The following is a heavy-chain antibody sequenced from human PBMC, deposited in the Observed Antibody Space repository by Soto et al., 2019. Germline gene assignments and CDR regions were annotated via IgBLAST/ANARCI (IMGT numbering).Heavy chain of an antibody. CDR1: GGSFSGYY. CDR2: INHSGST. J-gene: IGHJ6*02. CDR3: ARDLAARPGYGMDV. D-gene: IGHD6-6*01. Sequence: SETLSLTCAVYGGSFSGYYWSWIRQPPGKGLEWIGEINHSGSTNYNPSLKSRVTISVDTSKNQFSLKLSSVTAADTAVYYCARDLAARPGYGMDVWGQGTTVTVSS. V-gene: IGHV4-34*01.